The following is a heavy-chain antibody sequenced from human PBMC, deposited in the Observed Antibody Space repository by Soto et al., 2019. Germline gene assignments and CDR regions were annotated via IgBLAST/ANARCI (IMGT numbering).Heavy chain of an antibody. V-gene: IGHV1-69*12. Sequence: QVQLVQSGAEVKKPGSSVKVSCKASGGTFSSYAISWVRQAPGQGLEWMGGIIPIFGTANYAQKFQGRVTITADESTSTAYMELSSLRSEDTAVYYCARAGWTGDCLICYYYYGMDVWGQGTTVTVSS. CDR3: ARAGWTGDCLICYYYYGMDV. D-gene: IGHD7-27*01. J-gene: IGHJ6*02. CDR2: IIPIFGTA. CDR1: GGTFSSYA.